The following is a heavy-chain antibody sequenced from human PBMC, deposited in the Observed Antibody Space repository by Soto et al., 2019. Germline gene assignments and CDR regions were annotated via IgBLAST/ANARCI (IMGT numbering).Heavy chain of an antibody. Sequence: QLQLQESGPGLVKPSETLSLTCTVSGGSISSSSYYWGWIRQPPGKALEWIGSIYYSGSTYYNQSLKSRVTIAGDTCKNQFSHKLSSVTAADTAVYYCGRHKAVNRFDYWGQGTLVTVSS. CDR2: IYYSGST. CDR3: GRHKAVNRFDY. D-gene: IGHD6-19*01. V-gene: IGHV4-39*01. J-gene: IGHJ4*02. CDR1: GGSISSSSYY.